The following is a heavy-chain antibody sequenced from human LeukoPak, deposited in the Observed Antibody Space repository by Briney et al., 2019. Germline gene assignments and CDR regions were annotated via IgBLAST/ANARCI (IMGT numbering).Heavy chain of an antibody. CDR3: AREWAARGPEYYGLDV. CDR1: GFTVSSNY. J-gene: IGHJ6*02. Sequence: QPGGSLRLPCAASGFTVSSNYMNWVRQAPGKGLEWVSLIYNDGSTYYADSVKGRFTISRDKSKNTLYLQMNSLRAEDTAVYYCAREWAARGPEYYGLDVWGQGTTVTVSS. CDR2: IYNDGST. V-gene: IGHV3-66*01. D-gene: IGHD6-13*01.